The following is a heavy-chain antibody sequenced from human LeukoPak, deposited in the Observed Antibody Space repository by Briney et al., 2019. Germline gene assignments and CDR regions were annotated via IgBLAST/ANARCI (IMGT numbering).Heavy chain of an antibody. CDR3: ARGSPLLLDAFDT. D-gene: IGHD3-22*01. J-gene: IGHJ3*02. CDR1: GDSISRYY. CDR2: IFHIGST. V-gene: IGHV4-59*01. Sequence: NPSETLSLTCTVSGDSISRYYWNWIRQSPGRGLEWLGYIFHIGSTSYNPSLKSRVTMSLDTSKNQFSLKLRSLTAADTAVYYCARGSPLLLDAFDTWAQGTKVIVSS.